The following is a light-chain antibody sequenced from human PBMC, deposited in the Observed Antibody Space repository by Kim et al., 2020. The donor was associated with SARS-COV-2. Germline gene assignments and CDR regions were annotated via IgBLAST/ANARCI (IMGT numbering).Light chain of an antibody. V-gene: IGKV1-6*01. CDR1: QVIGAD. Sequence: SASVGDRVTITCRASQVIGADLNLYQQKSGKAPKLLIYGASSLETGFPSRFDGSGAGTDFTLTLSNLQPEDVASYYCLQDSSYPYTFGQGTKLEI. CDR2: GAS. CDR3: LQDSSYPYT. J-gene: IGKJ2*01.